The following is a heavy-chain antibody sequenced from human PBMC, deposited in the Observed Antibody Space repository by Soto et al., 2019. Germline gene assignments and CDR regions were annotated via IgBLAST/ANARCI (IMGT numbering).Heavy chain of an antibody. CDR2: IIPIFGTA. J-gene: IGHJ6*02. Sequence: QVQLVQSGAEVKKPGSSVKVSCKASGGTFSSYAISWVRQAPGQGLEWMGGIIPIFGTANYAQKFQGRVTITADKSTSTSYMELRILRAEATAVYYWAIDGPSHTHEYSSYGVWFGESIKHDYYYVMDVWGQGTTVTVSS. CDR1: GGTFSSYA. CDR3: AIDGPSHTHEYSSYGVWFGESIKHDYYYVMDV. V-gene: IGHV1-69*06. D-gene: IGHD3-10*01.